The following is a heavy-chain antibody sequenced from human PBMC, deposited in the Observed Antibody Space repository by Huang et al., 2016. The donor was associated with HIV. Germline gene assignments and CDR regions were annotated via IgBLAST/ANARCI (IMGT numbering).Heavy chain of an antibody. Sequence: QVQLVQSGAEVKKPGASVKVSCKVSGYTLTELSMHWVRPAPGKGLEWMVVFDPEDSETIYAQKFQGRVTMTEDRSTDPAYREVSSLRSENTAVYYCATVYRRFRNHDSGDYYFDYWDQGTLVTVSS. D-gene: IGHD3-22*01. V-gene: IGHV1-24*01. CDR3: ATVYRRFRNHDSGDYYFDY. J-gene: IGHJ4*02. CDR1: GYTLTELS. CDR2: FDPEDSET.